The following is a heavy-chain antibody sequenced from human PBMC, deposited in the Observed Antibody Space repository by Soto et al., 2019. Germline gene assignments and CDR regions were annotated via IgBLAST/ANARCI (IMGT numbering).Heavy chain of an antibody. J-gene: IGHJ4*02. CDR2: ISYDGSNK. CDR3: ARDFRNFVDYYFDY. CDR1: GFTFSSYA. Sequence: ESGGGVVQPGRSLRLSCAASGFTFSSYAMHWVRQAPGKGLEWVAVISYDGSNKYYADSVKGRFTISRDNSKNTLYLQMNSLRAEDTAVYYCARDFRNFVDYYFDYWGQGTLVTVSS. D-gene: IGHD4-4*01. V-gene: IGHV3-30-3*01.